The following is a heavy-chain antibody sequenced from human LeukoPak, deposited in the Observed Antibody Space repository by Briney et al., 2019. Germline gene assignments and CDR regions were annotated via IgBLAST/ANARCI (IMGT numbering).Heavy chain of an antibody. V-gene: IGHV3-7*04. D-gene: IGHD3-16*01. J-gene: IGHJ5*02. CDR2: IRQDGSEK. CDR1: GFIFSNYW. CDR3: ARDMIILQS. Sequence: GGSLRLSCSASGFIFSNYWMTWVRQAPGKGLEWVANIRQDGSEKYYVDSVKGRFTISRDNAKKSLYLQMNSLRAEDTAVYFCARDMIILQSWGQGTLVTVSS.